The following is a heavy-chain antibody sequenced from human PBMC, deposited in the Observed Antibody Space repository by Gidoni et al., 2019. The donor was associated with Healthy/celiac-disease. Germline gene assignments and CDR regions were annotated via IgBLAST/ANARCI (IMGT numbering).Heavy chain of an antibody. CDR1: GVTFSSYG. Sequence: QVQLVESGGGVVQPGRDLRRSGGGAGVTFSSYGMHWVRQAPGKGLEGVAVIWYDGSNKYYADSVKGRFTISRDNSKNTLYLQMNSLRAEDTAVYYCAREREEYYGSDYWGQGTLVTVSS. D-gene: IGHD3-10*01. V-gene: IGHV3-33*01. J-gene: IGHJ4*02. CDR3: AREREEYYGSDY. CDR2: IWYDGSNK.